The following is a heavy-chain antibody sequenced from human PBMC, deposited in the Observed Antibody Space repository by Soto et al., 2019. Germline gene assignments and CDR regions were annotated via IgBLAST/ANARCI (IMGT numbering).Heavy chain of an antibody. V-gene: IGHV3-73*01. J-gene: IGHJ4*02. CDR3: LWYGSNWFLN. Sequence: PGGSLRLSCAASGFTFGASALQWVRQASGKGLEWLGRIGSKGETYATAYAASVKGRFTISRDDSKNTAYLQMNSLESEDTAVYYFLWYGSNWFLNSGPGTLVTVSS. CDR2: IGSKGETYAT. D-gene: IGHD7-27*01. CDR1: GFTFGASA.